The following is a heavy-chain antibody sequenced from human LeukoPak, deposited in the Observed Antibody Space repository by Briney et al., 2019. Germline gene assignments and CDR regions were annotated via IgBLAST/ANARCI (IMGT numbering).Heavy chain of an antibody. D-gene: IGHD2-15*01. J-gene: IGHJ3*01. CDR2: IYPRDSDS. CDR3: ARRGYCSGGNCFSSAFDV. CDR1: GYSFISYW. Sequence: GASLQTSFKGSGYSFISYWIAWVRQMPGKGLEWMGIIYPRDSDSRYSPSFQGQVTISVDKPTSTAYLQWSSLKASDTAVYYCARRGYCSGGNCFSSAFDVWGQGTMVTVSS. V-gene: IGHV5-51*01.